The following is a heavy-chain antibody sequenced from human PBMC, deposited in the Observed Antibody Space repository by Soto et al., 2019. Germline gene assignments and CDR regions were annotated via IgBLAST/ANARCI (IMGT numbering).Heavy chain of an antibody. CDR2: INHSGST. CDR3: ARLGDYYYMDV. Sequence: SETLSLTCAVYGGSSSGYYWSWIRQPPGKGLEWIGEINHSGSTNYNPSLKSRVTISVDTSKNQFSLKLSSVTAADTAVYYCARLGDYYYMDVWGKGTTVTVSS. V-gene: IGHV4-34*01. J-gene: IGHJ6*03. CDR1: GGSSSGYY.